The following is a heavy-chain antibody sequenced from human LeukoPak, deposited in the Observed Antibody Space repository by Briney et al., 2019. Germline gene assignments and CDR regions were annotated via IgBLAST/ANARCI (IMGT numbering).Heavy chain of an antibody. D-gene: IGHD1-20*01. CDR2: INPNSGGT. CDR3: ARVNHRITGTTFDY. V-gene: IGHV1-2*06. Sequence: ASVKVSCKVSGYTLTELSMHWVRQAPGQGLEWMGRINPNSGGTNYAQKFQGRVTMTRDTSISTAYMELSRLRSDDTAVYYCARVNHRITGTTFDYWGQGTLVTVSS. CDR1: GYTLTELS. J-gene: IGHJ4*02.